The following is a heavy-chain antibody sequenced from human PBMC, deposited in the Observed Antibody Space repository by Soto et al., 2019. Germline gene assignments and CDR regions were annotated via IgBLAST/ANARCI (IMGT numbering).Heavy chain of an antibody. CDR1: GFTFISYA. D-gene: IGHD3-3*01. V-gene: IGHV3-23*01. CDR3: AKCPPSITIFGVVIINYFDY. J-gene: IGHJ4*02. Sequence: GGSLRLSCASSGFTFISYAMSWVRQAPGKGLEWVSAISCSGGSTYYADSVKGRFTISRDNSKNTLYLQMNSLRAEDTAVYYCAKCPPSITIFGVVIINYFDYWGQGTLVTVSS. CDR2: ISCSGGST.